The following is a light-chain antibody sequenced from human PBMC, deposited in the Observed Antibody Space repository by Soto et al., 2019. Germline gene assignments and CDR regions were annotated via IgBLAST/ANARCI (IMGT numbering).Light chain of an antibody. CDR2: STS. V-gene: IGKV1-12*01. CDR1: QGISGW. J-gene: IGKJ4*01. CDR3: QPANSFPLT. Sequence: DIQMTQSPSSVSASVGDRVTITCRASQGISGWLAWYQQKPGKAPKLLIYSTSGLQSGVPSRFSGRGSGTDFPLPISRLQPEDFATYHCQPANSFPLTFGGGTKVEI.